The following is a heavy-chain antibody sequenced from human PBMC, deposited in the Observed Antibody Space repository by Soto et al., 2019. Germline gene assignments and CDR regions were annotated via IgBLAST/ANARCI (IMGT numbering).Heavy chain of an antibody. CDR1: GGSFSGYY. D-gene: IGHD4-17*01. V-gene: IGHV4-34*01. CDR2: INHSGST. Sequence: SETLSLTCAVYGGSFSGYYWSWIRQPPGKGLEWIGEINHSGSTNYNPSLKSRVTISVDTSKNQFSLKLSSVTAADTAVYYCAAESTVTTSRWGKGTQVTVSS. CDR3: AAESTVTTSR. J-gene: IGHJ4*02.